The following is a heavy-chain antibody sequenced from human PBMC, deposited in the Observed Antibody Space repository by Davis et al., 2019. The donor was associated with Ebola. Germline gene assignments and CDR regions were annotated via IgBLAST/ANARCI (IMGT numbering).Heavy chain of an antibody. CDR1: GFTFSSCA. CDR2: ISYDGSNK. CDR3: ARSGLSFGVVKYHYGMDV. J-gene: IGHJ6*04. V-gene: IGHV3-30-3*01. Sequence: GGSLRLSCAASGFTFSSCAMHWVRQAPGKGLEWVAVISYDGSNKYYADSVKGRFTISRDNSKKTMYLQMNSLRAEDTAVYYCARSGLSFGVVKYHYGMDVWGKGTTVTVSS. D-gene: IGHD3-3*01.